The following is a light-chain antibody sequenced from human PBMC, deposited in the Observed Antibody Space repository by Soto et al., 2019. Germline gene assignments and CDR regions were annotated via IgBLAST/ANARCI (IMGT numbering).Light chain of an antibody. CDR2: EGS. CDR3: CSYAGSSTFVV. Sequence: QSVVTQPASVSGSPGLSITISCTGTSSDVGGYNLVSWYQQHPGKAPKLMIYEGSKRPSGVSNRFSGSKSGNTASLTISGLQAEDEADYYCCSYAGSSTFVVFGGGTKLTVL. J-gene: IGLJ2*01. V-gene: IGLV2-23*03. CDR1: SSDVGGYNL.